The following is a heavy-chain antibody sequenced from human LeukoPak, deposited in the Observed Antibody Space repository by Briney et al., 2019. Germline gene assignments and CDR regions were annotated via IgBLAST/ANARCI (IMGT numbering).Heavy chain of an antibody. J-gene: IGHJ4*02. CDR3: ARGSSGYRAPGY. CDR1: GGSISSYY. V-gene: IGHV4-59*01. CDR2: IYYSGNT. D-gene: IGHD3-22*01. Sequence: PSETLSPTCTVSGGSISSYYWSWIRQPPGKGLEWVGYIYYSGNTNYNPSLKSRVTISVDTSKKQFSLKLSSVTAADTAVYYCARGSSGYRAPGYWGQGTLVTVSS.